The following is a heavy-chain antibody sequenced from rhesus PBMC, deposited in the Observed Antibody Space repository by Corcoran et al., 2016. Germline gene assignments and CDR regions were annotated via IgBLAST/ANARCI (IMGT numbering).Heavy chain of an antibody. CDR2: INGNRGST. V-gene: IGHV4-80*01. D-gene: IGHD3-34*01. CDR3: ARELTGVIIMTWKSPYYGLDS. CDR1: GASISSHW. J-gene: IGHJ6*01. Sequence: QVQLQESGPGLVTPSETLSLTCTVSGASISSHWWSWIRKPPGKGLEWIGEINGNRGSTNYNPSLKSRVTISKDASKNQFSLKLSSVTAADTAVYYCARELTGVIIMTWKSPYYGLDSWGQGVVVTVSS.